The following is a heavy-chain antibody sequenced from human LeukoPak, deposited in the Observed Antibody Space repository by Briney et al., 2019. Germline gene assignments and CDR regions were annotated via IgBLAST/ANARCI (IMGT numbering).Heavy chain of an antibody. D-gene: IGHD3-22*01. V-gene: IGHV4-39*07. CDR3: ARAPGYDSSGYAFDI. J-gene: IGHJ3*02. CDR1: GVSISSSSYY. Sequence: PSETLSLTCTVSGVSISSSSYYWGWIRQPPGKGLEWIGEISHSGSPHYNPSLKSRVTISLDKSKNQFSLHLTSVTAADTAVYYCARAPGYDSSGYAFDIWGQGTMVTVSS. CDR2: ISHSGSP.